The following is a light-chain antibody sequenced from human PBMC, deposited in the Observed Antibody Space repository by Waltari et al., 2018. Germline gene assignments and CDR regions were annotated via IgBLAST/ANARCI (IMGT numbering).Light chain of an antibody. Sequence: EIVLTQSPGTLSSSPGERATLSCRANQSVTSIALSWYQQKLGQTPRLLIYGTSNWATATPDRFSGGGSETDFTLSTRRLEPEVVTVNYCQEYDGEVVTFGVAIKVEI. CDR1: QSVTSIA. CDR2: GTS. CDR3: QEYDGEVVT. V-gene: IGKV3-20*01. J-gene: IGKJ4*01.